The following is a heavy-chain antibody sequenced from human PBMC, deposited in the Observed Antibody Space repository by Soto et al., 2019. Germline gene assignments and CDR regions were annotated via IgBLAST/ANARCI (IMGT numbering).Heavy chain of an antibody. Sequence: PGGSLRLSCAASGFTFSSYAMHWVRQAPGKGLEWVAVISYDGSNKYYADSVKGRFTISRDNSKNTLYLQMNSLRAEDTAVYYCARTQRYSSSWYHYYYGMDVWGQGTTVTVSS. D-gene: IGHD6-13*01. V-gene: IGHV3-30-3*01. CDR2: ISYDGSNK. J-gene: IGHJ6*02. CDR1: GFTFSSYA. CDR3: ARTQRYSSSWYHYYYGMDV.